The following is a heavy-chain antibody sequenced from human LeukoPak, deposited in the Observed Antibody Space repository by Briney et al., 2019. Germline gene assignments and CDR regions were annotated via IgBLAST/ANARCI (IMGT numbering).Heavy chain of an antibody. Sequence: GGSLRLSCAASGFTFSSYVMSWVRQAPGKGPEWVSAIYGGGGITFYADSVRGRFTISRDDSRDTLYLQMNRLRADDTAVYYCAKTRGPTATHPDYWGQGTLVTVSS. CDR1: GFTFSSYV. CDR3: AKTRGPTATHPDY. CDR2: IYGGGGIT. V-gene: IGHV3-23*01. J-gene: IGHJ4*02.